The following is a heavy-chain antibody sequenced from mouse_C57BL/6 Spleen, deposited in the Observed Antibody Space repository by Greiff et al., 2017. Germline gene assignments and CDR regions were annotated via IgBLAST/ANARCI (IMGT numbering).Heavy chain of an antibody. Sequence: EVKLVESGPELVKPGASVKISCKASGYSFTDYNMNWVKQSNGKSLEWIGVINPNYGTTSYNQKFKGKATLTADKSSSTAYMQLSSLTSEDSAVYFCARGTLLLYFDYWGQGTTLTVSS. CDR1: GYSFTDYN. CDR3: ARGTLLLYFDY. D-gene: IGHD1-2*01. V-gene: IGHV1-39*01. CDR2: INPNYGTT. J-gene: IGHJ2*01.